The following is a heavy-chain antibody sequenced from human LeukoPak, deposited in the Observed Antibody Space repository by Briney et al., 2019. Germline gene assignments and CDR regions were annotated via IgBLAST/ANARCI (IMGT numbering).Heavy chain of an antibody. CDR3: ATLGRNYFDS. CDR2: ISSSGSAI. CDR1: GFTFSDYY. V-gene: IGHV3-11*01. Sequence: GGSLRLSCAASGFTFSDYYVTWIRPAPGKGLEWVSYISSSGSAIYYADSVKGRFTISRDYAKNSLYLQMNSLRAEDTAVYYCATLGRNYFDSWGQGTLVTVSS. J-gene: IGHJ4*02. D-gene: IGHD2-15*01.